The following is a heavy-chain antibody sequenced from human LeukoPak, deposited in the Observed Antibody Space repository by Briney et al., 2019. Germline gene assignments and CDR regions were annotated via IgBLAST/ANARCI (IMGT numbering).Heavy chain of an antibody. J-gene: IGHJ4*02. V-gene: IGHV3-11*01. D-gene: IGHD6-19*01. CDR1: GFRFSDFY. CDR3: ARDRVAGTFDL. CDR2: ISGSGRKT. Sequence: GSLRLSCAASGFRFSDFYMSWIRQAPGKGPEWVAYISGSGRKTNHADSVQGRFTISRDNVKNSLFLDVKSLRVEDTALYYCARDRVAGTFDLWGQGTQVTVSS.